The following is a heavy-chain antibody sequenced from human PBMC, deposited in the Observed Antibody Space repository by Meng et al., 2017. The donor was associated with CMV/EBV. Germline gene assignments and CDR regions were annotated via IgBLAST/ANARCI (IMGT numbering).Heavy chain of an antibody. Sequence: SVKVSCKASGYTFTSYDINWVRQATGQGLEWMGGIIPILGIANYAQKFQGRVTITADKSTSTAYMELSSLRSEDTAVYYCARIYCSSTSCYRDYYYGMDVWGQGTTVTVSS. V-gene: IGHV1-69*10. D-gene: IGHD2-2*01. CDR3: ARIYCSSTSCYRDYYYGMDV. J-gene: IGHJ6*02. CDR1: GYTFTSYD. CDR2: IIPILGIA.